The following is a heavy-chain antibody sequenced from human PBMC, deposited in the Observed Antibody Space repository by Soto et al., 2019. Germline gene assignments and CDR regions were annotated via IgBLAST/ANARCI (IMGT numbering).Heavy chain of an antibody. V-gene: IGHV4-4*02. D-gene: IGHD2-2*01. CDR1: GDSVSSSFW. CDR2: IYHTEST. CDR3: ASGTFNTISFDF. Sequence: SETLSLTCTVSGDSVSSSFWWTWVRQPPGKGLEWIGEIYHTESTNYNPALKSRVTISLDTSENRFSLKLTSVTAADTAVYYCASGTFNTISFDFWGHGRQVTVSS. J-gene: IGHJ4*01.